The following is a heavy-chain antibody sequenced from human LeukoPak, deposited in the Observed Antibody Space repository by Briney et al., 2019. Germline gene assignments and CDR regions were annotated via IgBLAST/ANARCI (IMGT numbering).Heavy chain of an antibody. J-gene: IGHJ4*02. CDR3: AKDRSFWNDLRLGDY. Sequence: GGSLRLSCAASGFTFSSYVMSWVRQAPGKGLEWVSAISGSGGSTYYADSVRGRFTISRDNSKNTLYLQMNSLRAEDTAVYYCAKDRSFWNDLRLGDYWGQGTLVTVSS. D-gene: IGHD1-1*01. CDR1: GFTFSSYV. V-gene: IGHV3-23*01. CDR2: ISGSGGST.